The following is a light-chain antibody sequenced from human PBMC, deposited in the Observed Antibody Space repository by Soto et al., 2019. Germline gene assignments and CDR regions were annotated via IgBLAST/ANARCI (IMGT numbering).Light chain of an antibody. CDR3: QQRGDWPPIT. CDR1: QSISSN. CDR2: NAS. V-gene: IGKV3-11*01. J-gene: IGKJ5*01. Sequence: EIVMTQSPATLSVSPGEGATLSCRASQSISSNLAWCQQKPGQPPRLLIYNASNRTTGIPARFSGSGSGTDFTLTISSLEPEDFAVYYCQQRGDWPPITFGQGTRLEI.